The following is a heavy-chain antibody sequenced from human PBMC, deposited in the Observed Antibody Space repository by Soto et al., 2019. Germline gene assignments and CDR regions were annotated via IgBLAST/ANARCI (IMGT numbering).Heavy chain of an antibody. D-gene: IGHD6-13*01. CDR3: ARVPLIAAAGRVGYFDY. CDR2: LNHSGST. V-gene: IGHV4-34*01. J-gene: IGHJ4*02. CDR1: GGSFSGYY. Sequence: QVQLQQWGAGLLKPSETLSLTCAVYGGSFSGYYWSWIRQPPGKGLEWIGELNHSGSTNYNPSLKSRVTISVDTSKNQFSLKLSSVTAADTAVYYCARVPLIAAAGRVGYFDYWGQGTLVTVSS.